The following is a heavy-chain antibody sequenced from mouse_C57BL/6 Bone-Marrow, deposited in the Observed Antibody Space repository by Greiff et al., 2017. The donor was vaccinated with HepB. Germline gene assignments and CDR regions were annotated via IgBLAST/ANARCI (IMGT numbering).Heavy chain of an antibody. J-gene: IGHJ2*01. V-gene: IGHV1-50*01. D-gene: IGHD1-1*01. CDR1: GYTFTSYW. CDR2: IDPSDSDT. CDR3: ARDGSITTVVATNFDY. Sequence: VKLQQPGAELVKPGASVKLSCKASGYTFTSYWMQWVKQRPGQGLEWIGEIDPSDSDTNYNQKFKGKATLTVDTSSSTAYMQISSLTSEDSAVYYCARDGSITTVVATNFDYWGQGTTLTVSS.